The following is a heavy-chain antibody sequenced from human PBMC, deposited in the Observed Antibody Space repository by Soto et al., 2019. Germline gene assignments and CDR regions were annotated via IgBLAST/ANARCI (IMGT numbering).Heavy chain of an antibody. D-gene: IGHD2-2*01. J-gene: IGHJ4*02. V-gene: IGHV4-34*01. CDR2: INHSGST. CDR1: GGSFSGYY. CDR3: ARIGGYCSSTSCHEPYYFDY. Sequence: QVQLQQWGAGLLKPSETLSLTCAVYGGSFSGYYWSWIRQPPGKGLEWIGEINHSGSTNYNPSLKRRVTISVDTSKNQFSLKLSSVTAADTAVYYCARIGGYCSSTSCHEPYYFDYWGQGTLVTVSS.